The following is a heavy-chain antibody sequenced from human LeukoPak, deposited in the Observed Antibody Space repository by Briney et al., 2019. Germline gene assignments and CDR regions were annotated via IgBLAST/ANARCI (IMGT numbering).Heavy chain of an antibody. V-gene: IGHV3-30*04. Sequence: GGSLRLSCAASGFTFSSYAMHWVRQAPGKGLEWVAVTSYDENKYYADSVKGRFTITSDNSKDTLYLEMDNLRDEDTAVYYCARSKSERGTYTIYYFDYWGQGTLVTVSS. CDR1: GFTFSSYA. D-gene: IGHD2-8*01. CDR2: TSYDENK. CDR3: ARSKSERGTYTIYYFDY. J-gene: IGHJ4*02.